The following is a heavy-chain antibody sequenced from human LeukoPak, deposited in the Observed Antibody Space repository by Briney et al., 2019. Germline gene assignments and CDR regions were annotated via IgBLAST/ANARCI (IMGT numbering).Heavy chain of an antibody. D-gene: IGHD3-10*01. J-gene: IGHJ6*04. CDR2: INHSGST. CDR3: YGPGLVKGDV. Sequence: SETLSLTCAVYGGSFSGYYWSWIRQPPGKGLEWIGEINHSGSTIYNPSLKSRVTISVDTSKNQFSLKLSSVTAADTAVYYCYGPGLVKGDVWGKGTTVTISS. V-gene: IGHV4-34*01. CDR1: GGSFSGYY.